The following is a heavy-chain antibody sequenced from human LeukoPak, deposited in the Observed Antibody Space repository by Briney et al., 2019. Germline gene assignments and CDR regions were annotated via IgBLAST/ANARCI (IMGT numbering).Heavy chain of an antibody. CDR1: GFTVNTNY. D-gene: IGHD1-26*01. Sequence: SGGSLRLSCAASGFTVNTNYMSWVRQAPGKGLEWVSVIYTAGSTYYADSMKGRFTISRDNSKNTLYLQMNTLRAEDTAVYYCARDRFGGGSYLDYWGQGTLVTVSS. CDR2: IYTAGST. J-gene: IGHJ4*02. V-gene: IGHV3-66*01. CDR3: ARDRFGGGSYLDY.